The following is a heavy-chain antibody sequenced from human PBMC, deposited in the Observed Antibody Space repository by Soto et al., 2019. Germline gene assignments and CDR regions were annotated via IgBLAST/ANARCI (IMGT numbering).Heavy chain of an antibody. CDR1: GFTFSSYS. J-gene: IGHJ3*02. D-gene: IGHD3-10*01. V-gene: IGHV3-48*02. CDR3: ARDLWFGGVLDAFDI. Sequence: GSLRLSCAASGFTFSSYSMNWVRQAPGKGLEWVSYISSSSSTIYYADSVKGRFTISRDNAKNSLYLQMNSLRDEDTAVYYCARDLWFGGVLDAFDIWGQGTMVTV. CDR2: ISSSSSTI.